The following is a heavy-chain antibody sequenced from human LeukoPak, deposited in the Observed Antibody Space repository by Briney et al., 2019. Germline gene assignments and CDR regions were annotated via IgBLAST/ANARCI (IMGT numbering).Heavy chain of an antibody. V-gene: IGHV3-30*03. Sequence: GGSLRLSCAASGVTFSSYGMHWVRQAPGKGLEWVAVISYDGSNKYYADSVKGRFTISRDNSKNTLYLQMNSLRAEDTAVYYCARVIAAAGGDYWGQGTLVTVSS. D-gene: IGHD6-13*01. CDR2: ISYDGSNK. CDR3: ARVIAAAGGDY. CDR1: GVTFSSYG. J-gene: IGHJ4*02.